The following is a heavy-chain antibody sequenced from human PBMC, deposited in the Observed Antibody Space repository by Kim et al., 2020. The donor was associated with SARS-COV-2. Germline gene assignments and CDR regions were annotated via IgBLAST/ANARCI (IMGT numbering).Heavy chain of an antibody. CDR3: ARRRGWNTGSSFDY. Sequence: GESLKISCRSSGYSFSSYWIGWVRQMPGKGLEWMGIIYPGDSDTRYNPSFQGQVTISADKSISTAYLQWSSLKASDTAMYYCARRRGWNTGSSFDYWGQGTLVTVSS. CDR1: GYSFSSYW. J-gene: IGHJ4*02. CDR2: IYPGDSDT. D-gene: IGHD1-1*01. V-gene: IGHV5-51*01.